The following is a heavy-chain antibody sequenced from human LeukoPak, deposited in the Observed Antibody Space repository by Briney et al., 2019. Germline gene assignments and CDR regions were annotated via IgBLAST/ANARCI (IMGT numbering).Heavy chain of an antibody. CDR2: ISPKSGVT. Sequence: ASVTVSFTASVYTFTFYYIHWVRQAPGQGREWRGWISPKSGVTNYAQKIQGRVNMTRDTSISTAYMEVSRLRSEDTAVYYCASVGRIAYYYDSLDPWGQGTLVTVSS. D-gene: IGHD3-22*01. CDR1: VYTFTFYY. CDR3: ASVGRIAYYYDSLDP. V-gene: IGHV1-2*02. J-gene: IGHJ5*02.